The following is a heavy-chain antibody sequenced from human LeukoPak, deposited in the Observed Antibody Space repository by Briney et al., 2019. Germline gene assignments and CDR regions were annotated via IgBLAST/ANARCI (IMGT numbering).Heavy chain of an antibody. CDR1: GYTLTELS. CDR2: INPNSGGT. D-gene: IGHD3-16*01. V-gene: IGHV1-2*02. J-gene: IGHJ3*02. Sequence: ASVKVSCKVSGYTLTELSMHWVRQAPGKGLEWMGWINPNSGGTNYAQKFQGRVTMTRDTSISTAYMELSRLRSDDTAVYYCARDWGRHDAFDIWGQGTMVTVSS. CDR3: ARDWGRHDAFDI.